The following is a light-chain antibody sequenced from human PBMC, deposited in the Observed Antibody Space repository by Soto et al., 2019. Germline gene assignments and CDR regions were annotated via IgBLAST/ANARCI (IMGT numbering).Light chain of an antibody. CDR2: DVS. Sequence: QSALTQPASVSGSPGQSITISCTGTSSDVGGYNYVSWYQQHPVKAPKLMIYDVSNRPSGVSNRFSGSKSGNTASLTISGLQAEDEADYYCRSYTSSSTLMVFGGGTKLTVL. J-gene: IGLJ2*01. CDR1: SSDVGGYNY. V-gene: IGLV2-14*01. CDR3: RSYTSSSTLMV.